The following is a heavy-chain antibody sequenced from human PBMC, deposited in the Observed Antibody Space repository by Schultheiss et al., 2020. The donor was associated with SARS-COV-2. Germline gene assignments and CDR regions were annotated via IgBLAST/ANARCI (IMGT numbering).Heavy chain of an antibody. Sequence: SQTLSLTCTVSGGSISSYYWSWIRQPPGKGLEWIGYIYYSGSTNYNPSLKSRVTISVDTSKNQFSLKLSSVTAADTAVYYCARAGDGYCSSTSCYIWFDPWGQGTLVTVSS. CDR1: GGSISSYY. V-gene: IGHV4-59*12. D-gene: IGHD2-2*02. CDR2: IYYSGST. CDR3: ARAGDGYCSSTSCYIWFDP. J-gene: IGHJ5*02.